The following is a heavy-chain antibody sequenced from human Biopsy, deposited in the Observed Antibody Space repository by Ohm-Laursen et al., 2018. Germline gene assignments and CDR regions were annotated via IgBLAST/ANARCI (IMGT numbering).Heavy chain of an antibody. CDR2: IWYDGSNK. CDR3: AREGDDSSGYTPHYFDY. CDR1: GFTFSIYG. J-gene: IGHJ4*02. D-gene: IGHD3-22*01. V-gene: IGHV3-33*01. Sequence: SLRLFCAASGFTFSIYGMHWVRQAPGKGLEWVAVIWYDGSNKYYADSVKGRFTISRDDPKNTLYLQMNSLRAEDTAVYYCAREGDDSSGYTPHYFDYWGQGTLVTVSS.